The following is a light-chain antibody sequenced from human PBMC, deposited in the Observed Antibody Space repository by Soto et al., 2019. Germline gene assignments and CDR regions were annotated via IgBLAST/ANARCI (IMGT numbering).Light chain of an antibody. V-gene: IGLV2-23*02. J-gene: IGLJ2*01. Sequence: QLVLAQPASVSGSPGQSITISCTGTSSDVGSYNLVSWYQQHPGKAPKLMIYEDNKRPSGVSNRFSGSKSGNTASLTISGLQAEDEADYYCCSYAGSSTFPPFGGGTKLTVL. CDR2: EDN. CDR3: CSYAGSSTFPP. CDR1: SSDVGSYNL.